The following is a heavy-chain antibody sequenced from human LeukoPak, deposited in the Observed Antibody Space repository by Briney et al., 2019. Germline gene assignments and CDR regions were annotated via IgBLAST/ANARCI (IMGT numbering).Heavy chain of an antibody. CDR2: IYHSGST. CDR1: GGSISSGGYS. Sequence: PSETLSLTCAVSGGSISSGGYSWSWIRQPPGKGLEWIGYIYHSGSTYYNPSLKSRVTISVDRSKNQFSLKLSSVTAADTAVYYCARGGSYYTWFDPWGQGTLVTVSS. CDR3: ARGGSYYTWFDP. D-gene: IGHD3-10*01. J-gene: IGHJ5*02. V-gene: IGHV4-30-2*01.